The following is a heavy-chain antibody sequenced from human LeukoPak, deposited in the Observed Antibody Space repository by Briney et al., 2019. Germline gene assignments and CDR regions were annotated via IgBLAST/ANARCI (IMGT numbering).Heavy chain of an antibody. CDR3: ARATPAEPYTILTGYYVKYYYSGMDV. CDR2: ISAYNHNT. V-gene: IGHV1-18*01. CDR1: GYNFTNYG. J-gene: IGHJ6*02. D-gene: IGHD3-9*01. Sequence: ATVKVSCKASGYNFTNYGISWVRQAPGQGLEWMGWISAYNHNTNYSQKLQGRVTMTTDTSTSTAYMELRSLRSDDTAVYFCARATPAEPYTILTGYYVKYYYSGMDVWGQGTTVTVSS.